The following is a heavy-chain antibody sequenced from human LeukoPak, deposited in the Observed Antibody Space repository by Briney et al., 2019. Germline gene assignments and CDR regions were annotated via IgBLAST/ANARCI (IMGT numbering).Heavy chain of an antibody. Sequence: GGSLRLSRGASGFTFSSYGMHWVRQTPGKGLEWVAFIRYDGSNKYYADSVKGRFTISRDNSKNTLYLQMNSLRAEDMAVYYCAKIRGEDYFADGVQGSLVTVSS. CDR2: IRYDGSNK. CDR3: AKIRGEDYFAD. J-gene: IGHJ4*02. CDR1: GFTFSSYG. D-gene: IGHD2-21*01. V-gene: IGHV3-30*02.